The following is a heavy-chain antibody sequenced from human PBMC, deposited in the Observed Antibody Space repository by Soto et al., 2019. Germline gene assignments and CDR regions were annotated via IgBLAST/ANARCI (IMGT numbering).Heavy chain of an antibody. CDR3: ARDETYYYDSSGYAYFDY. J-gene: IGHJ4*02. V-gene: IGHV3-33*01. Sequence: QVQLVESGGGVVQPGRSLRLSCAASGFTFSSYGMHWVRQAPGKGLEWVAVIWYDGSNKYYADSVKGRFTISRDNSKNTLYLQMNSLRAEDTAVYYCARDETYYYDSSGYAYFDYWGQGTLVTVSS. CDR2: IWYDGSNK. CDR1: GFTFSSYG. D-gene: IGHD3-22*01.